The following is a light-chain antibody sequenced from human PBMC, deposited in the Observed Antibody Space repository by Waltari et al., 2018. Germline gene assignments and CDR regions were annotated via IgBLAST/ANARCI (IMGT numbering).Light chain of an antibody. CDR1: QGINDY. Sequence: DIQMTQSPSSLAASVGDRVTITCRASQGINDYLAWYQQKPGRVPKLLIYSASTLQSGVPSRFSGSGSGTDFTLIISGLQPEDVATYYCQKYNSAPFGFGGGTKVEI. J-gene: IGKJ4*01. V-gene: IGKV1-27*01. CDR3: QKYNSAPFG. CDR2: SAS.